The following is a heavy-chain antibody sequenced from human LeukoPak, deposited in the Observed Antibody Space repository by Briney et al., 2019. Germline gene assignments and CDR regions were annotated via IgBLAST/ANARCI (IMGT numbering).Heavy chain of an antibody. CDR2: INHSGST. CDR3: ARGGIAAAALVHLDY. J-gene: IGHJ4*02. D-gene: IGHD6-13*01. Sequence: SETLSLTCAVYGGSFSGYYWSWIRQPPGKGLEWIGEINHSGSTNYNPSLKSRVTISVDTSKNRFSLKLSSVTAADTAVYYCARGGIAAAALVHLDYWGQGTLVTVSS. V-gene: IGHV4-34*01. CDR1: GGSFSGYY.